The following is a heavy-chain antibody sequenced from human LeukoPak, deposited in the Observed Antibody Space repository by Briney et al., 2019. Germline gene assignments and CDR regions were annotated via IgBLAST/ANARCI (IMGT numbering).Heavy chain of an antibody. D-gene: IGHD5-18*01. CDR1: GVSISSHY. Sequence: SETLSLTCTVSGVSISSHYWSWIRQPPGKGLEWIGYMFDSESTKDNPSLKSRITLSADTSKNQFSLRLSSVTAADTAVYYCATIKRGSTYGYFDFWGQGILVTVSS. CDR3: ATIKRGSTYGYFDF. V-gene: IGHV4-59*11. CDR2: MFDSEST. J-gene: IGHJ4*02.